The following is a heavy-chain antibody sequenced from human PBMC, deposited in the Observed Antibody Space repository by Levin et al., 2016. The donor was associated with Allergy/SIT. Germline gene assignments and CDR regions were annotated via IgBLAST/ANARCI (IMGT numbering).Heavy chain of an antibody. J-gene: IGHJ4*02. Sequence: GGSLRLSCEVSGFTLSSYAMNWVRQAPGKGLEWVSGVTGSGHSSHYGDSVRGRFTISRDTSRNILFLEMNSLRVEDTATYFCAKSKRLGSSYFDHWGQGAQVIVSS. CDR1: GFTLSSYA. V-gene: IGHV3-23*01. CDR3: AKSKRLGSSYFDH. D-gene: IGHD1-26*01. CDR2: VTGSGHSS.